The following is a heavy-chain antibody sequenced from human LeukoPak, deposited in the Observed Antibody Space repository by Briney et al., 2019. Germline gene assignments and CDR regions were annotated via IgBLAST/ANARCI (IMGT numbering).Heavy chain of an antibody. D-gene: IGHD2-2*01. CDR2: MYHSGST. J-gene: IGHJ3*02. V-gene: IGHV4-38-2*01. Sequence: SETLSLTCAVSGYSISSGYYWGWIRQPPGKGLEWIASMYHSGSTYYNPSLKSRVTISVDTSKNQFSLKLSSVTAADTAVYYCAKNCSSTSSYWNDAFDIWGQGTMVTVSS. CDR1: GYSISSGYY. CDR3: AKNCSSTSSYWNDAFDI.